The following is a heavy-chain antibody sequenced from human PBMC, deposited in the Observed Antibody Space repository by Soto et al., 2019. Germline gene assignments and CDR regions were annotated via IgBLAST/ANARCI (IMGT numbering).Heavy chain of an antibody. CDR1: GFSLSRNGMS. V-gene: IGHV2-70*01. CDR3: TRSTNWNYGYYFDY. D-gene: IGHD1-7*01. J-gene: IGHJ4*02. CDR2: IDWEEEK. Sequence: SGPTLVNPTQTLILTCAFSGFSLSRNGMSVSWIRQPPGNALEFLALIDWEEEKFYSPSLRTRITLSKDTTNSPVVLTLTNVDPVDTATYYCTRSTNWNYGYYFDYWGQATLVTVSS.